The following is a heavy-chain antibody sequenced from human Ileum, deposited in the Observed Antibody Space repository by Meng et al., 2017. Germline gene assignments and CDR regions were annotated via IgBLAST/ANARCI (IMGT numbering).Heavy chain of an antibody. J-gene: IGHJ3*01. CDR3: ATGWGCDVDRRCAFDL. Sequence: GESLKISCAVSGFSCGNHWMSWVRQAPGKGLEWVATINEDGSEKYYVDSVTGRFTISRDNAKNSLSLQMNSLRVEDTALYYCATGWGCDVDRRCAFDLWGQGTLVTVSS. V-gene: IGHV3-7*01. D-gene: IGHD7-27*01. CDR2: INEDGSEK. CDR1: GFSCGNHW.